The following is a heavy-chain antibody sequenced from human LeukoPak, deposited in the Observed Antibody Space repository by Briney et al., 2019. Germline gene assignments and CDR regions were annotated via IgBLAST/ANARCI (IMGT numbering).Heavy chain of an antibody. D-gene: IGHD6-19*01. V-gene: IGHV3-53*01. CDR1: GFTVSSNY. Sequence: PGGSLRLSCAASGFTVSSNYMSWVRQAPGKGLEWVSVIYSGGSTYYADSVKGRFTISRDNSKNTLYLQMNSLRAEDTAVYYCAKLSQWLADDAFDIWGQGTMVTVSS. CDR2: IYSGGST. CDR3: AKLSQWLADDAFDI. J-gene: IGHJ3*02.